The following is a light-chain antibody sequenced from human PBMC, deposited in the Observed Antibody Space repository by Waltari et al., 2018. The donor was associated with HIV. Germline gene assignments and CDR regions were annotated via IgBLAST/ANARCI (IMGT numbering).Light chain of an antibody. J-gene: IGLJ1*01. CDR1: SRDVGRYNY. CDR2: DFS. V-gene: IGLV2-14*03. CDR3: SSYTSSSTPYV. Sequence: QSALTQPASVSGSPGQSITISCTGTSRDVGRYNYVSWYQQHPGKAPKLMIYDFSKRPSGVSNRFSGSKSGNTASLTISGLQAEDEADYYCSSYTSSSTPYVFGTGTKVTVL.